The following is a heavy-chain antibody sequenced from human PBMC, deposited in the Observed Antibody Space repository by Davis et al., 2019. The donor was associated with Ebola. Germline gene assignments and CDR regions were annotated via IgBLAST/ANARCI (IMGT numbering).Heavy chain of an antibody. CDR2: ISGSGGDT. Sequence: GGSLRLSCAASGFYFSSYAMNWVRQAPGKGLEWVSGISGSGGDTYYADSVKGRFTISRDNSKNTVYLQMNSLRAEDTAVYYCAARYSSFFGFDPWGQGTLVTVSS. CDR3: AARYSSFFGFDP. D-gene: IGHD2-15*01. V-gene: IGHV3-23*01. J-gene: IGHJ5*02. CDR1: GFYFSSYA.